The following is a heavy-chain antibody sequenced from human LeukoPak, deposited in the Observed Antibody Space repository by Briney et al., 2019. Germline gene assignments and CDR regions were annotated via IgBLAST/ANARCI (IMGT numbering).Heavy chain of an antibody. J-gene: IGHJ5*02. CDR1: GASINSTNFY. V-gene: IGHV4-39*01. D-gene: IGHD3-10*01. Sequence: SETLSLTCSVSGASINSTNFYWSWIRQPRGKGLESIGSISYSGNTYSNPSLNSLVTMSVYTSKNQFSLNLSSVTAADTAVYYCARQGTMTRGGYWLDPWGRGTLVTVSS. CDR3: ARQGTMTRGGYWLDP. CDR2: ISYSGNT.